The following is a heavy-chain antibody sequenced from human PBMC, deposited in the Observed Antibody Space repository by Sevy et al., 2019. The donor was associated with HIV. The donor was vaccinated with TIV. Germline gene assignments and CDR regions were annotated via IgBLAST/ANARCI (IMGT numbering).Heavy chain of an antibody. V-gene: IGHV1-24*01. J-gene: IGHJ4*02. Sequence: ASVKVSCKVSGSTLSRLAMHWVRQVPGKGLEWMGSFDPEDGETIYARKFQGRVSMTEDTSTDTAYMELSSLRSEDTAVYYCATTKDYHESYGSPFDYWGQGTLVTVSS. CDR3: ATTKDYHESYGSPFDY. CDR1: GSTLSRLA. D-gene: IGHD3-22*01. CDR2: FDPEDGET.